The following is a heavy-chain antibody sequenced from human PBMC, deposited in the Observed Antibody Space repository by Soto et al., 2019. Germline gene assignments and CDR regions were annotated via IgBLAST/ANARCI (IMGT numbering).Heavy chain of an antibody. J-gene: IGHJ4*02. Sequence: GGSLRLSCAASGFTFSNDWMTWVFQAPGKGLEWIGRIKSKGDGGEIDDAAPVRGRFTISRDDSTNTLFLQMNNLKTEDTATYYCTRGAPSGTFYDYWGQGTLVTVSS. CDR2: IKSKGDGGEI. CDR3: TRGAPSGTFYDY. CDR1: GFTFSNDW. V-gene: IGHV3-15*01. D-gene: IGHD3-16*01.